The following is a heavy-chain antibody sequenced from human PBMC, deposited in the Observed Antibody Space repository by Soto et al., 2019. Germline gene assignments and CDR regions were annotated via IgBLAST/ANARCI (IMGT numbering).Heavy chain of an antibody. CDR1: GFTFSSYE. Sequence: VQLVESGGDLVQPGGSLRLSCAASGFTFSSYEMNWVRQAPGQGLEWVSYISSTGTSMEYADSVKGRFTNDRDNAKNSLHLQLNSLRDEDTAVYYCARETHFIDYWGQGTLVSVSA. J-gene: IGHJ4*02. CDR2: ISSTGTSM. CDR3: ARETHFIDY. V-gene: IGHV3-48*03.